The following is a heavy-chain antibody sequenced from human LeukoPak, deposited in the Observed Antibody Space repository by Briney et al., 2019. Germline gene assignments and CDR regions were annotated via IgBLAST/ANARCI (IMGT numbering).Heavy chain of an antibody. D-gene: IGHD3-22*01. Sequence: SETLSLTCTVSGGSISSYYWSWIRQPAGEGLEWIGYIYHSGSTYYNPSLKSRVTISVDRSKNQCSLKLSSVTAADTAVYYCARVSPYDSSGYHKGAFDIWGQGTMVTVSS. CDR3: ARVSPYDSSGYHKGAFDI. V-gene: IGHV4-59*12. CDR2: IYHSGST. J-gene: IGHJ3*02. CDR1: GGSISSYY.